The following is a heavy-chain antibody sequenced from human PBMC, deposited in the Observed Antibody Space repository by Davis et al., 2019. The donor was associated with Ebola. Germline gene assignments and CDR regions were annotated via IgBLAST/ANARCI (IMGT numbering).Heavy chain of an antibody. J-gene: IGHJ4*02. D-gene: IGHD3-10*01. V-gene: IGHV5-51*01. CDR3: ATPRYYYGSEDY. CDR2: IYPGDSDT. CDR1: GYNFRDYW. Sequence: GESLKISCQGSGYNFRDYWIGWVRQMPGKGLEWMGIIYPGDSDTRYSPSFQGQVTISADKSISTAYLQWSSLKASDTAMYYCATPRYYYGSEDYWGQGTLVTVSS.